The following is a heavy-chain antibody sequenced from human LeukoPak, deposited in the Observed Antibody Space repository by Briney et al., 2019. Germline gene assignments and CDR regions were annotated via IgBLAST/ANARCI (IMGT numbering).Heavy chain of an antibody. J-gene: IGHJ6*02. CDR1: GGSISSYY. Sequence: PSETLSLTCTVSGGSISSYYWSWIRQPPGKGLGWIGYIYYSGSTNYNPSLKSRVTISVDTSKNQLSLKLSSVTAADTAVYYCARVPGVAVAGNYYYYGMDVWGQGTTVTVSS. CDR2: IYYSGST. D-gene: IGHD6-19*01. V-gene: IGHV4-59*01. CDR3: ARVPGVAVAGNYYYYGMDV.